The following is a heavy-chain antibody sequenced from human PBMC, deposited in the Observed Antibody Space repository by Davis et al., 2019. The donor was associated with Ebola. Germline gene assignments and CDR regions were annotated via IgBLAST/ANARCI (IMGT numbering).Heavy chain of an antibody. Sequence: HSQTLSLTCAISGNSVSWNSGAWNWIRQSPSRGLEWLGRTYYSSKWFNDYAVSVKSRITINPDTSKNQFSLHLNSVTPGDTAVYYCARGWLRTGFDYWGQGTLVTVSS. V-gene: IGHV6-1*01. D-gene: IGHD3/OR15-3a*01. CDR1: GNSVSWNSGA. J-gene: IGHJ4*02. CDR2: TYYSSKWFN. CDR3: ARGWLRTGFDY.